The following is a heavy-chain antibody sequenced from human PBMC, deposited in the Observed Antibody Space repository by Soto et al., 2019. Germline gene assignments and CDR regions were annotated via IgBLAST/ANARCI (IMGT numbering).Heavy chain of an antibody. J-gene: IGHJ5*02. CDR3: ARCPPSYCTSGRLDP. D-gene: IGHD2-8*01. Sequence: AASLYFSCKAPGNCFTPHSNASGRQTPGKGLEWMGIIYRGDFATRYSPSFQGQVTISADKSISTAYLQWSSLKTTDTAMYYCARCPPSYCTSGRLDPWGQGNRVTVSS. CDR2: IYRGDFAT. CDR1: GNCFTPHS. V-gene: IGHV5-51*01.